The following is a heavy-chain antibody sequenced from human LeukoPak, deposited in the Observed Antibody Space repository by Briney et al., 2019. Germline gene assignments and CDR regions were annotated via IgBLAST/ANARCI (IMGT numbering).Heavy chain of an antibody. CDR2: IYYSGST. D-gene: IGHD3-22*01. Sequence: PSETLSLTCTVSGGSISSHYWSWIRQPPGKGLEWIGYIYYSGSTNYNPSLKSRVTISVDTSKNQFSLKLSSVTAADTAVYYCARRATYYYDSSGYKDPYYFDYWGQGTLVTVSS. J-gene: IGHJ4*02. V-gene: IGHV4-59*11. CDR3: ARRATYYYDSSGYKDPYYFDY. CDR1: GGSISSHY.